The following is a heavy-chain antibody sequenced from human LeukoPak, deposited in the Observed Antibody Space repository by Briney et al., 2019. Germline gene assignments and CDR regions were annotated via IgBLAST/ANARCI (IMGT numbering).Heavy chain of an antibody. CDR1: GYTLTDLS. V-gene: IGHV1-24*01. D-gene: IGHD2-2*01. CDR2: FDPEDGET. CDR3: ATMQLGYCSSTSCYHWFDP. J-gene: IGHJ5*02. Sequence: ASVKVSCKVSGYTLTDLSMHWVRQAPGKGLEWMGGFDPEDGETIYAQKFQGRVTMTEDTSTDTAYMELSSLRSEDTAVYYCATMQLGYCSSTSCYHWFDPWGQGTLVTVSS.